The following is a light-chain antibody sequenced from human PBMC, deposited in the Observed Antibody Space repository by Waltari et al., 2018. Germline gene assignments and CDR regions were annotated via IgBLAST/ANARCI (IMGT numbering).Light chain of an antibody. J-gene: IGLJ2*01. CDR1: SLRTSY. CDR2: GKN. V-gene: IGLV3-19*01. CDR3: SSRDSSASHVL. Sequence: SSELTQDPAVSVALGQTVTITCQGASLRTSYASWYQQKSGQAPILVLFGKNKRPSGIPYRFPGYNSETTTSLTITGAQAEDEADYYCSSRDSSASHVLFAGGTKLTVL.